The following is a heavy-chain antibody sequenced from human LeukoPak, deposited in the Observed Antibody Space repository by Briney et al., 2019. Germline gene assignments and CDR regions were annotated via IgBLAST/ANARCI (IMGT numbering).Heavy chain of an antibody. V-gene: IGHV3-30*02. CDR1: GFIFSSYG. D-gene: IGHD3-22*01. CDR3: AKHDSSSDF. CDR2: IRSDGSDT. Sequence: GGSLRLPCAASGFIFSSYGMHWVRQPPGKGLEWVAFIRSDGSDTYSAASVKGRFTISRDNSKNMLWLQMNSLRAEDTAVYYCAKHDSSSDFWGQGTLVTVSS. J-gene: IGHJ4*02.